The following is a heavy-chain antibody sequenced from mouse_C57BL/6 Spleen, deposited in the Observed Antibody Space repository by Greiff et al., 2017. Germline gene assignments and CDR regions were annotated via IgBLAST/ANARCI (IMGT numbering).Heavy chain of an antibody. CDR2: IDPETGGT. J-gene: IGHJ3*01. CDR3: TRDGYQFAY. Sequence: LVESGAELVRPGASVTLSCKASGYTFTDYEMHWVKQTPVHGLEWIGAIDPETGGTAYNQKFKGKAILTADKSSSTAYMELRSLTSEDSAVYYCTRDGYQFAYWGQGTLVTVSA. D-gene: IGHD2-3*01. V-gene: IGHV1-15*01. CDR1: GYTFTDYE.